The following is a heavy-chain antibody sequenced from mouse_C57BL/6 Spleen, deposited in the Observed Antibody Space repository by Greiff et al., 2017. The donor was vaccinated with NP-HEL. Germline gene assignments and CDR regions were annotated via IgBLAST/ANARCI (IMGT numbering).Heavy chain of an antibody. J-gene: IGHJ1*01. CDR3: ARVAADWYFDV. D-gene: IGHD1-1*01. V-gene: IGHV5-17*01. CDR1: GFTFSDYG. CDR2: ISSGSSTI. Sequence: EVKLVESGGGLVKPGGSLKLSCAASGFTFSDYGMHWVRQAPEKGLEWVAYISSGSSTIYYADTVTGRFPISRANATNNLFLQMTSLTSEYTAMYYCARVAADWYFDVWGPGTTVTVSS.